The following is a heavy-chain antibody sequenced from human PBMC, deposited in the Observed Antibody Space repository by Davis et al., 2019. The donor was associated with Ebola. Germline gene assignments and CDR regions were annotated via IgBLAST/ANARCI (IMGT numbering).Heavy chain of an antibody. V-gene: IGHV4-4*02. CDR3: ARGRPYNWNYVLDY. CDR2: IYHSGST. J-gene: IGHJ4*02. Sequence: SETLSLTCAVSGDSTSSTNWWNWVRQPPGKGLEWIGEIYHSGSTNYNPSLKSRVTISIDKSKNQFSPKLSSVTAADTAVYYCARGRPYNWNYVLDYWGQGTLVTVSS. D-gene: IGHD1-7*01. CDR1: GDSTSSTNW.